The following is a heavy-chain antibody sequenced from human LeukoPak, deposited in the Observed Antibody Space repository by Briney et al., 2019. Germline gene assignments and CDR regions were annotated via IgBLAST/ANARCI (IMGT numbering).Heavy chain of an antibody. CDR2: IYNSGNT. CDR3: ARESGSYLWRSWLNP. V-gene: IGHV4-59*01. CDR1: GGSINSYY. J-gene: IGHJ5*02. Sequence: PSETLSLTCTVSGGSINSYYWTWIRQPPGKGLEWIENIYNSGNTNYNPSLKSRVTISVDTSKNQFSLKLNSVTAADTAVYYCARESGSYLWRSWLNPWGQGTLVTVSS. D-gene: IGHD3-16*01.